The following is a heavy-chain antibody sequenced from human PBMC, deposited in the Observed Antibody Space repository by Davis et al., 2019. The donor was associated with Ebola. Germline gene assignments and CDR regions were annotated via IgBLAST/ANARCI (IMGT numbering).Heavy chain of an antibody. CDR1: GYTFTSYG. V-gene: IGHV1-18*04. J-gene: IGHJ4*02. CDR2: ISGFNTNT. CDR3: ARAPNYGVLTGTSSYYFDY. Sequence: ASVKVSCKSSGYTFTSYGLVWVRQAPGLGLEWMGWISGFNTNTNFAQKFQGRVTVSKDTSTNTAYMDLRSLTSDDTAIYYCARAPNYGVLTGTSSYYFDYWGQGTLVTVSS. D-gene: IGHD3-9*01.